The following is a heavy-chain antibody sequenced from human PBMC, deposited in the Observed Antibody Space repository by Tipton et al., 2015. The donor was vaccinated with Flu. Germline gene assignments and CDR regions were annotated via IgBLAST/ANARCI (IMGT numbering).Heavy chain of an antibody. D-gene: IGHD3-3*01. CDR3: ARNDFWSCLTLRNWFDP. CDR2: FSYSRNT. J-gene: IGHJ5*02. V-gene: IGHV4-39*01. Sequence: TLSLTCTVSGGSINGSDFYWGWLRQSPGKGLEWIASFSYSRNTHYNPSLKSRVTISVDTSKNQFSLRLSSVTAADTAVYYCARNDFWSCLTLRNWFDPWGQGTLVTVSS. CDR1: GGSINGSDFY.